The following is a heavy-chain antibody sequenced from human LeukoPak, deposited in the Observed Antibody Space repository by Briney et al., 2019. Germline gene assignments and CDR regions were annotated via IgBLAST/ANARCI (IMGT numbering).Heavy chain of an antibody. V-gene: IGHV4-34*01. J-gene: IGHJ3*02. CDR3: ARGHLSSGWYLGHAFDI. D-gene: IGHD6-19*01. Sequence: PSETLSLTCAVYGGSFSGYYWSWIRQPPGKGLEWIGEINHSGSTNYNPSLKSRVTISVDTSKNQFSLKLSSVTAADTAVYYCARGHLSSGWYLGHAFDIWGQGTMVTVSS. CDR2: INHSGST. CDR1: GGSFSGYY.